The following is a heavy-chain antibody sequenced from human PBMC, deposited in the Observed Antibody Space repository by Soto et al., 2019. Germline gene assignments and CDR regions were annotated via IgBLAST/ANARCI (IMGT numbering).Heavy chain of an antibody. V-gene: IGHV4-59*01. CDR2: IYYSGST. Sequence: PSETLSLTCTVSGVSISSYYWSWIRQPPGKGLEWIGYIYYSGSTNYNPSLKSRVTISVDTSKNQFSLKLSSVTAADTAVYYGATGEGAIWGQGTLVTVSS. CDR1: GVSISSYY. J-gene: IGHJ4*02. CDR3: ATGEGAI. D-gene: IGHD1-26*01.